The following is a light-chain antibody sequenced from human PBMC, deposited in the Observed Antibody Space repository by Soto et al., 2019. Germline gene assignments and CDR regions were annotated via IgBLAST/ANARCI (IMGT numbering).Light chain of an antibody. CDR2: ENY. CDR3: GTWDNSLGAEV. V-gene: IGLV1-51*01. J-gene: IGLJ2*01. Sequence: QSVLTQPPSVSAAPGQKVTISCSGSSSNIGHNYVSWYQQLPGTAPKLLISENYKRPSGIPDRFSGSKSGTSATLDFTGLQTGDEGDYYCGTWDNSLGAEVFGGGTKLTVL. CDR1: SSNIGHNY.